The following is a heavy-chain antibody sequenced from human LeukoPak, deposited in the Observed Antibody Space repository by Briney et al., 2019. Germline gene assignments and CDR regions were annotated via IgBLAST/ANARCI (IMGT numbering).Heavy chain of an antibody. CDR2: ISSNGGST. Sequence: GGSLRLSCAAAGFTFSSYAMHWVRQAPGKGLEYVSAISSNGGSTYYANSVKGRFTISRDNSKNTLYLQMGSLRAEDMAVYYCARDYYGSGSHFLFDYWGQGTLVTVSS. V-gene: IGHV3-64*01. D-gene: IGHD3-10*01. CDR3: ARDYYGSGSHFLFDY. J-gene: IGHJ4*02. CDR1: GFTFSSYA.